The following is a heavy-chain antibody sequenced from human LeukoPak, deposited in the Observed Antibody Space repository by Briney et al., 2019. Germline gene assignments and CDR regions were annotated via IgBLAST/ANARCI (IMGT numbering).Heavy chain of an antibody. Sequence: GGSLRLSCAASGFTFSDYYMNWIRQAPGKGLEWVSYISTSGGTIYYADSVKGRFTISRDNAKNSLYLEMNSLRAEDTALYYCARDRSQGRGYFPNYFDYWGQGTLVTVSS. CDR1: GFTFSDYY. D-gene: IGHD3-22*01. V-gene: IGHV3-11*01. J-gene: IGHJ4*02. CDR2: ISTSGGTI. CDR3: ARDRSQGRGYFPNYFDY.